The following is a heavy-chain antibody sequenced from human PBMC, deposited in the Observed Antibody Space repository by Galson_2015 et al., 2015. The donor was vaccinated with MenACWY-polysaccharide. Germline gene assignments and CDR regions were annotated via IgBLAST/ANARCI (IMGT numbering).Heavy chain of an antibody. CDR3: ARGHYGLDV. V-gene: IGHV3-11*01. J-gene: IGHJ6*02. Sequence: SLRLSCAASGFSLGGWYMSWIRQAPGKGLEWLSYISKSGDSTFYADSAKGRFAIFRDNAKNSLYLQLNSLEVEDTAIYYCARGHYGLDVWGQGTTVTVSS. CDR2: ISKSGDST. CDR1: GFSLGGWY.